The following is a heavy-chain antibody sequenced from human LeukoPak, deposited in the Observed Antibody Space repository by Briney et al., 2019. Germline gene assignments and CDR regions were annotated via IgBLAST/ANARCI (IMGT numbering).Heavy chain of an antibody. D-gene: IGHD1-14*01. V-gene: IGHV3-74*01. Sequence: GGSLRLSCAASGFTFRTYWMHWVRLAPGKGLVWVSCIDSDGITRYADSVKGRFTISRDDAENTLYLQMNSLRAEDTAVYYCARSNQADDYWGQGTLVTVSS. CDR3: ARSNQADDY. J-gene: IGHJ4*02. CDR1: GFTFRTYW. CDR2: IDSDGIT.